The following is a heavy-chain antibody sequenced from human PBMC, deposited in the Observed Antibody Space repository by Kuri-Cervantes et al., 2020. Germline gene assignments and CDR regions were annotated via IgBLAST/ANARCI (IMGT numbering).Heavy chain of an antibody. CDR2: INPNSGGT. CDR3: ARDRTLWFGTGYGMDV. CDR1: GYTFTSYA. Sequence: ASVKVSCKASGYTFTSYAMNWVRQAPGQGLEWMGWINPNSGGTNYAQKFQGWVTMTRDTSISTAYMELSRLRSDDTAVYYCARDRTLWFGTGYGMDVWGQGTTVTVSS. V-gene: IGHV1-2*04. D-gene: IGHD3-10*01. J-gene: IGHJ6*02.